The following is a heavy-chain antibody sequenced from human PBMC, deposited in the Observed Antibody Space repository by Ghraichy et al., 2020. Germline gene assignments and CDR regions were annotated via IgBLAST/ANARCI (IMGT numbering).Heavy chain of an antibody. D-gene: IGHD2-8*01. Sequence: SVKVSCKASGGTFSSYAIRWVRQAPGQGLEWMGGIIPIYGIANYAQKFQGRVTITADKSTSTAYMELSSLRSEDTAVYYCARDGKYCTNGVCWPYWRQGTLVTVSS. CDR1: GGTFSSYA. J-gene: IGHJ4*02. V-gene: IGHV1-69*10. CDR3: ARDGKYCTNGVCWPY. CDR2: IIPIYGIA.